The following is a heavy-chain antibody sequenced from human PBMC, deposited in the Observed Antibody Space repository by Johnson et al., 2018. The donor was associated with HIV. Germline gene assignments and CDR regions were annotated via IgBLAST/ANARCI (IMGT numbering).Heavy chain of an antibody. CDR2: IWYDGSYK. V-gene: IGHV3-33*08. CDR3: ANLIGGGI. J-gene: IGHJ3*02. D-gene: IGHD3-16*01. Sequence: QVQLVESGGGVVQPGGSLRLSCAASGFTFDDFGMTWIRQAPGKGLEWVAVIWYDGSYKYYADSVKGRFTISRDNANNTLYLQMNSLRVEDTAVYYCANLIGGGIWGQGTMVTVS. CDR1: GFTFDDFG.